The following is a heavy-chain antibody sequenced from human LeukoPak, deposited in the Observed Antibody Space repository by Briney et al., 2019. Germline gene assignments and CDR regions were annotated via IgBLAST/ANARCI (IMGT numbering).Heavy chain of an antibody. J-gene: IGHJ4*02. Sequence: PSGTLSLTCTVSGGSINSADYYWSWIRQPPGKGLEYIGYIYYSGSTFYNPSLKSRVTISLDTSKNQFSLKLSSVTAADTAVYYCARDAPSRDGYQMADYWGQGTLVTVSS. CDR2: IYYSGST. CDR3: ARDAPSRDGYQMADY. CDR1: GGSINSADYY. D-gene: IGHD5-24*01. V-gene: IGHV4-30-4*02.